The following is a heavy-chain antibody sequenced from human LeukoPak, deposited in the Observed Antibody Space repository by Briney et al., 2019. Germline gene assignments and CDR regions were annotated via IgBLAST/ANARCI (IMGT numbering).Heavy chain of an antibody. CDR2: IFHSGST. V-gene: IGHV4-4*02. J-gene: IGHJ4*02. CDR3: ARNSYYGSGSYIGI. D-gene: IGHD3-10*01. Sequence: SETLSLTCAVSGGSISSSNWWSWVRQPPGKGREWIGEIFHSGSTNYKPSLKSRVTISVDKSKNQFSLKLSSVTAADTAVYYCARNSYYGSGSYIGIWGQGTLVTVSS. CDR1: GGSISSSNW.